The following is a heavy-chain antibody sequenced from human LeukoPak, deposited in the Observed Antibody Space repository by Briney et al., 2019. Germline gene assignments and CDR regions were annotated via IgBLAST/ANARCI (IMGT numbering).Heavy chain of an antibody. Sequence: ASVNVSCKASGYTFTSYGISWVRQAPGQGLEWMGWISAYNGNTNYAQKLQGRATMTTDTSTSTAYMELRSLRSDDTAVYYCARTYYYDSSGYYYTPPWDYWGQGTLVTVSS. CDR3: ARTYYYDSSGYYYTPPWDY. CDR2: ISAYNGNT. J-gene: IGHJ4*02. D-gene: IGHD3-22*01. CDR1: GYTFTSYG. V-gene: IGHV1-18*01.